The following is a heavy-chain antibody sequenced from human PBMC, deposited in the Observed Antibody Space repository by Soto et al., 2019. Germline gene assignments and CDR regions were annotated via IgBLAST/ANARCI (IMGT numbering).Heavy chain of an antibody. CDR3: ATGSLCSGGSCELRSFDY. J-gene: IGHJ4*02. CDR1: GGTFSSYT. V-gene: IGHV1-69*02. Sequence: ASVKVSCKASGGTFSSYTISWVRQAPGQGLEWMGRIIPILGIANYAQKFQGRVTITADKSTSTAYMELSSLRSEDTAVYYCATGSLCSGGSCELRSFDYWGQGALVTVSS. CDR2: IIPILGIA. D-gene: IGHD2-15*01.